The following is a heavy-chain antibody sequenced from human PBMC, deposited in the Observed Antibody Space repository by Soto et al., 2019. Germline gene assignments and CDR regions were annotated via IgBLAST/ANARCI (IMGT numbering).Heavy chain of an antibody. D-gene: IGHD2-21*02. CDR1: GFHLRNYE. J-gene: IGHJ4*02. CDR3: ATEELCGADCDFFQH. V-gene: IGHV3-48*03. Sequence: EVQLLETGGGSVHVGGSLRLSCAVSGFHLRNYEMNWVRQVPGTGLEWISKISGSNNNIYYADSVQGRFTISRDNANNVLFLQMNSLRAEDTATYHCATEELCGADCDFFQHWGQGTLVTVSS. CDR2: ISGSNNNI.